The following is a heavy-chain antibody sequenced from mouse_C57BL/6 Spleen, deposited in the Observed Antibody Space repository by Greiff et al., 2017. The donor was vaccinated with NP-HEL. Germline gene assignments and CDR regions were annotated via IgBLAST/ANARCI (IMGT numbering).Heavy chain of an antibody. V-gene: IGHV1-53*01. CDR1: GYTFTSYW. J-gene: IGHJ4*01. CDR2: INPSNGGT. D-gene: IGHD1-1*01. Sequence: QVQLQQPGTELVKPGASVKLSCKASGYTFTSYWMHWVKQRPGQGLEWIGNINPSNGGTNYNEKFKSKATLTVDKSSSTAYMQLSSLTSEDSAVYYCARNYYGSSYVPFSYYAMDYWGQGTSVTVSS. CDR3: ARNYYGSSYVPFSYYAMDY.